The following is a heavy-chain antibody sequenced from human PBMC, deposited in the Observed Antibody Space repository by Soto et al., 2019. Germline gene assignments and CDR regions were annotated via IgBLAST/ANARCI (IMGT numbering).Heavy chain of an antibody. CDR3: ASGKVVRGSYVTLNY. J-gene: IGHJ4*02. D-gene: IGHD3-10*01. CDR1: GGSFSGYY. CDR2: INHSGGT. Sequence: QVQLQQWGAGLLKPSETLSLTSAVYGGSFSGYYWSWIRQPPGKGLKWIGEINHSGGTNYNPSLNSLVRVAVDTSKNQFTLRLSSVAAADTAVYSCASGKVVRGSYVTLNYWGQGTLVTVSS. V-gene: IGHV4-34*01.